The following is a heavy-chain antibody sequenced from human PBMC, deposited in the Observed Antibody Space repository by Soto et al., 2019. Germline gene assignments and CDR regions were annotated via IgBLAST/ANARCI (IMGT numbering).Heavy chain of an antibody. CDR1: GGTSSSLG. CDR2: IIPLFGTA. V-gene: IGHV1-69*01. CDR3: ARDRSMDGYNSRSFDY. J-gene: IGHJ4*02. Sequence: QVQLVQSGAEVKKPGSSVKVSCKASGGTSSSLGFNWGGRAPGQGFEWMGGIIPLFGTANYAEKFQGRVTISADEGTSTASMELIGLRSEDTAIYYCARDRSMDGYNSRSFDYWGQGTLVTVS. D-gene: IGHD5-12*01.